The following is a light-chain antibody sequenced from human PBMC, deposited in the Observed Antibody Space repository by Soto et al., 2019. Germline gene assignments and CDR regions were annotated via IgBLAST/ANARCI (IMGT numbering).Light chain of an antibody. V-gene: IGKV3D-15*01. CDR2: VAS. CDR1: QSVGRSY. CDR3: QQYKNWPAIT. J-gene: IGKJ5*01. Sequence: EIVLTQSPGTLSLSPGERATLSCRASQSVGRSYLAWYQQKPGQAPRLLIYVASTRATGIPARFSGSGSVTEFTLTISSLQSEDFAVYYCQQYKNWPAITFGQGTRLEIK.